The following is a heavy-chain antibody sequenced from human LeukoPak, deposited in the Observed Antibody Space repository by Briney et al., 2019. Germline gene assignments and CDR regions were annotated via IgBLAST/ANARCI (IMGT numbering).Heavy chain of an antibody. CDR3: AREYLNWYVCYGMDV. Sequence: GASVKVSCKASGYTFTSYAMHWVRQAPGQRLEWMGWINAGNGNTKYSQKFQGRVTITRDTSASTAYMELSSLRSEGTAVYYCAREYLNWYVCYGMDVWGQGTTVTVSS. V-gene: IGHV1-3*01. D-gene: IGHD3-9*01. J-gene: IGHJ6*02. CDR1: GYTFTSYA. CDR2: INAGNGNT.